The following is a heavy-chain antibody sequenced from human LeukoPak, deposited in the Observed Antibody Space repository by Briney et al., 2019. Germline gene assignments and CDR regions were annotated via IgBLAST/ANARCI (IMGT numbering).Heavy chain of an antibody. Sequence: PSETLSLTCTVSGGSISSGGYYWSWIRQHPGKGLEWIGYIYYSGSTYYNPSLKSRVTISVDTSKNQFSLKLSSVTAADTAVYYCATDIRVTGDHWGQGTLVTVSS. CDR1: GGSISSGGYY. CDR2: IYYSGST. D-gene: IGHD2-21*02. V-gene: IGHV4-31*03. J-gene: IGHJ4*02. CDR3: ATDIRVTGDH.